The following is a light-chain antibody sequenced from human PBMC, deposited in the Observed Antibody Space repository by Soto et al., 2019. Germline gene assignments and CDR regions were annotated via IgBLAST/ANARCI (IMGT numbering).Light chain of an antibody. CDR3: QQSGT. Sequence: EIVLTQSPGTLSLSPGERATLSCRASQTVSSSYLAWYQHKPGQAPRLLIYGASKRALGIPDRFSGSGSGTDFTLTISRLEPEDFAVYYCQQSGTFGQGTKVEIK. CDR2: GAS. J-gene: IGKJ1*01. CDR1: QTVSSSY. V-gene: IGKV3-20*01.